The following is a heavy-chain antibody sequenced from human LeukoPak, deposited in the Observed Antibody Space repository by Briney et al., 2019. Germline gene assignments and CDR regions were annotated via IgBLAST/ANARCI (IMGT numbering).Heavy chain of an antibody. CDR2: TYYSGST. CDR3: ARDVMGDV. Sequence: SETLSLTCTVSGGSISGYYWSWIRQPPGKGLEWIGYTYYSGSTYYNPSLKSRVTISVDTPKNQFSLKLNSVTAADTAVYYCARDVMGDVWGQGTTVTVSS. J-gene: IGHJ6*02. CDR1: GGSISGYY. V-gene: IGHV4-59*01.